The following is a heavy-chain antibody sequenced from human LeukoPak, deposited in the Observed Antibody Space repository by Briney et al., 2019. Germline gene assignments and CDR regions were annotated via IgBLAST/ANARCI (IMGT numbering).Heavy chain of an antibody. CDR2: INQDASTN. V-gene: IGHV3-7*01. J-gene: IGHJ4*02. D-gene: IGHD1-26*01. CDR3: ARDQSGSLDY. CDR1: GFTLRNTW. Sequence: PGGSLRLSCAASGFTLRNTWMAWVRQAPGKGLEWVANINQDASTNHYVDSVKGRFTISRDNAKNSLYLQMNSLRAEDTAVYYCARDQSGSLDYWGQGTLVTVSS.